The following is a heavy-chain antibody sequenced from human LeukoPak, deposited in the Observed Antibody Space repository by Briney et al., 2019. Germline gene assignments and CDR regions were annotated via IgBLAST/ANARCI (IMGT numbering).Heavy chain of an antibody. CDR3: ATCIVGATTVFDY. CDR1: GYTLTELS. D-gene: IGHD1-26*01. CDR2: FDPEDGET. Sequence: EASVKVSCKVSGYTLTELSMHWVRQAPGKGLERMGGFDPEDGETIYAQKFQGRVTMTEDTSTDTAYMELSSLRSEDTAVYYCATCIVGATTVFDYWGQGTLVTVSS. J-gene: IGHJ4*02. V-gene: IGHV1-24*01.